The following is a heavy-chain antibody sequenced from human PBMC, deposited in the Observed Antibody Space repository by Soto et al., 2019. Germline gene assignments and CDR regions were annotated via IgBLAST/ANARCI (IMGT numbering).Heavy chain of an antibody. CDR3: ASLGVPTYYDFWSGPDYYYYSGMDV. D-gene: IGHD3-3*01. CDR2: IYPGDSDT. J-gene: IGHJ6*02. V-gene: IGHV5-51*01. Sequence: GESLKISCKGSGYSFTSYWIGWVRQMPGKGLEWMGIIYPGDSDTRYSPSFQGQVTISADKSISTAYLQWSSLKASDTAMYYCASLGVPTYYDFWSGPDYYYYSGMDVWGQGTTVTVSS. CDR1: GYSFTSYW.